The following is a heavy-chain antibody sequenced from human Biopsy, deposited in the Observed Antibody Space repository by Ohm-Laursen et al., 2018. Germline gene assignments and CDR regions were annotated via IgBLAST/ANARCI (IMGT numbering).Heavy chain of an antibody. CDR1: GFTFSNAW. D-gene: IGHD3-16*01. CDR2: IKSKTDGETT. J-gene: IGHJ6*02. CDR3: STGGGDFYYNGMDV. V-gene: IGHV3-15*01. Sequence: SLRLSCSASGFTFSNAWMTWVRQAPGKGPEWVGHIKSKTDGETTDYAAPVKGRFIISRDDSKSTLFLQMNSLKVEDTGVYFCSTGGGDFYYNGMDVWGQGTTVTVSS.